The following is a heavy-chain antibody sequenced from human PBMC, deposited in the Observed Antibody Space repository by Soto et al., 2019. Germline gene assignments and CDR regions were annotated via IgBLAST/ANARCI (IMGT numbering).Heavy chain of an antibody. J-gene: IGHJ4*02. V-gene: IGHV3-13*04. CDR3: ARGRSNDFRSSPPQKLEH. CDR2: IGTLFDT. CDR1: RFTFITYD. Sequence: PRGSLRLSSVASRFTFITYDMHWVRQVTGKGLEWVSAIGTLFDTYYVGSVKGRFTVSRENARNSFFLQMNSLRAGDTAIYYCARGRSNDFRSSPPQKLEHWGQGTLVTVSS. D-gene: IGHD2-21*02.